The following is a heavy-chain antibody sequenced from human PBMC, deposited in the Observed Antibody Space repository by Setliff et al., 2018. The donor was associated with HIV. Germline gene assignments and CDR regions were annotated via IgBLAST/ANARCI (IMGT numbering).Heavy chain of an antibody. V-gene: IGHV4-59*01. CDR2: IYYSGST. CDR1: GGSISSIY. D-gene: IGHD6-19*01. J-gene: IGHJ6*03. CDR3: ARVPSSGWYGGHHYMNV. Sequence: PSETLSLTCTVSGGSISSIYWSWIRQPPGKGLEWIVYIYYSGSTNYNPSLKSRVTISVDTSKNQFSLKLSSVTAADTAVYFCARVPSSGWYGGHHYMNVWGKGAAVTVSS.